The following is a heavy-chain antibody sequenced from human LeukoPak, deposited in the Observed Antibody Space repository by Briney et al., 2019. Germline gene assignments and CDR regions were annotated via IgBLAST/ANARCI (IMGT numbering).Heavy chain of an antibody. V-gene: IGHV1-46*01. Sequence: PRASVKVSCKASGYTFTNYFFHWVRQAPGQGLEWMGIINPSGGSTSYAQKFQGRVTMTRDMSTSTVYMELSSLRSEDTAVYYCASDGWGNPYYYYMDVWGKGTTVTVSS. CDR1: GYTFTNYF. CDR3: ASDGWGNPYYYYMDV. D-gene: IGHD6-19*01. J-gene: IGHJ6*03. CDR2: INPSGGST.